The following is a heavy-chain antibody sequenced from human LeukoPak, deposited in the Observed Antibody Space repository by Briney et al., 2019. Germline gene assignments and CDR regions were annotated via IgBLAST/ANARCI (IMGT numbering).Heavy chain of an antibody. J-gene: IGHJ5*02. D-gene: IGHD2-2*01. V-gene: IGHV1-2*04. CDR3: ARGPIVVVPAALRVDP. Sequence: ASVKVSCKASGYTFTGYYMHWVRQAPGQGLEWMGWIDPNSGGTNYAQKFQGWVTMTRDTSISTAYMELSRLRSDDTAVYYCARGPIVVVPAALRVDPWGQGTLVTVSS. CDR2: IDPNSGGT. CDR1: GYTFTGYY.